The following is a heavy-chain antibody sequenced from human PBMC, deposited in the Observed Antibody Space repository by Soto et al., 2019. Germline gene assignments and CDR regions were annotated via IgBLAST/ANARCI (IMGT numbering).Heavy chain of an antibody. J-gene: IGHJ6*04. CDR3: ARFFCIIICRPHFAIDV. Sequence: ASVKVSCKASGGTFSSYTISWVRQAPGQGLEWMGRIIPILGIANYAQKFQGRVTITADKSTSTAYMELSSLRSGDTDVYYCARFFCIIICRPHFAIDVWGKGTTVTGS. V-gene: IGHV1-69*02. D-gene: IGHD3-3*02. CDR1: GGTFSSYT. CDR2: IIPILGIA.